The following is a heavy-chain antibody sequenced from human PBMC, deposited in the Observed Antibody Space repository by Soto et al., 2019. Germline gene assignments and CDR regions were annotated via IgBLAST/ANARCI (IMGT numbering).Heavy chain of an antibody. V-gene: IGHV1-2*02. Sequence: SGKVSCKASGYTFTGYYMHWVRQAPGQGLEWMGWINPNSGGTNYAQKFQGRVTMTRDTSISTAYMELSRLRSDNTAVYYCARERIVVVPADGMDVWGQGTTVTVSS. CDR2: INPNSGGT. CDR1: GYTFTGYY. J-gene: IGHJ6*02. D-gene: IGHD2-2*01. CDR3: ARERIVVVPADGMDV.